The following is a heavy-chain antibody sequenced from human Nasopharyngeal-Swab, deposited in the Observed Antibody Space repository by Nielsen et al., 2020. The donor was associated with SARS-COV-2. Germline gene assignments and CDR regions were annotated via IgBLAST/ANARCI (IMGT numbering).Heavy chain of an antibody. V-gene: IGHV4-34*01. D-gene: IGHD3-10*01. CDR3: ARGRARITMVRGVKQQHFDY. Sequence: VRQMPGKGLAWIGEINHSGSTNYNPSLKSRVTISVDTSKNQFSLKLSSVTAADTAVYYCARGRARITMVRGVKQQHFDYWGQGTLVTVSS. CDR2: INHSGST. J-gene: IGHJ4*02.